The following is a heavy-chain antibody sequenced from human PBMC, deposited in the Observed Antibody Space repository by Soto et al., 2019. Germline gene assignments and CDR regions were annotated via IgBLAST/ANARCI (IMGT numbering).Heavy chain of an antibody. Sequence: SETLSLTCAVSGGSFSSYYWSWIRQPPGEGLEWIGSIYYSGSTNYNPSLKSRVTISIDTSKSLFSLKLSSLTSADTAVYFCARAYYGDYPYFDYWGQGAQVTVSS. CDR2: IYYSGST. CDR1: GGSFSSYY. J-gene: IGHJ4*02. D-gene: IGHD4-17*01. V-gene: IGHV4-59*01. CDR3: ARAYYGDYPYFDY.